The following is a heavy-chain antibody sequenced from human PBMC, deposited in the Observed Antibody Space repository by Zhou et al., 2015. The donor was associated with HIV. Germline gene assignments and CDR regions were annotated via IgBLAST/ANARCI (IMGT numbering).Heavy chain of an antibody. Sequence: VQLVESGGGVVQPGRSLRLSCAASGFVFSSYGMHWVRQCPGKGLEWISGISYKGDTTAYADSVRGRCIISRDSANNSVYLELNSMRPEDTARYYCARFGGAASFWGPYSYHGLDLWGPGTTV. CDR2: ISYKGDTT. J-gene: IGHJ6*02. CDR1: GFVFSSYG. V-gene: IGHV3-9*01. CDR3: ARFGGAASFWGPYSYHGLDL. D-gene: IGHD3-16*01.